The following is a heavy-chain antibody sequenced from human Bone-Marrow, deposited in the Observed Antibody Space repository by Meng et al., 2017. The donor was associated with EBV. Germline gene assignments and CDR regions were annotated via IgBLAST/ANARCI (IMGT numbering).Heavy chain of an antibody. CDR2: IIPIFGTA. V-gene: IGHV1-69*01. D-gene: IGHD2-15*01. CDR1: GGTFSSYA. CDR3: ASTNLGYCSGGSCLGPFDY. J-gene: IGHJ4*02. Sequence: GEGVESGAEGKKAGSSVKGSCKASGGTFSSYAISWVRQAPGQGLEWMGGIIPIFGTANYAQKFQGRVTITADESTSTAYMELSSLRSEDTAVYYCASTNLGYCSGGSCLGPFDYWGQGTLVTVSS.